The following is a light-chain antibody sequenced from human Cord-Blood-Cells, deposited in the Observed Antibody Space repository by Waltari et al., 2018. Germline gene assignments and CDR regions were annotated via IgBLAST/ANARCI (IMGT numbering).Light chain of an antibody. J-gene: IGLJ2*01. CDR3: SSYTSSSTPHVV. V-gene: IGLV2-14*01. CDR2: DVS. CDR1: SSDVGGYNY. Sequence: QSALTQPASVSGSPGQSTTISCTGTSSDVGGYNYVSWHQQHPGKAPKLMIYDVSNRPSGVSNRFSGSKSGNTASLTISGLQAEDEADYYCSSYTSSSTPHVVFGGGTKLTVL.